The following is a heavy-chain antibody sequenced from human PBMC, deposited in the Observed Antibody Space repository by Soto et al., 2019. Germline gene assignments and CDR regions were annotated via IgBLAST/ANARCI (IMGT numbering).Heavy chain of an antibody. CDR3: ARGGYYDSSGYYVIDY. J-gene: IGHJ4*02. CDR2: IIPIFGTA. Sequence: SVKVSCKASGGTFSSYAISWVRQAPGQGLEWMGGIIPIFGTANYAQKFQGRVTITADKSTSTAYMELSSLRSEDTAVYYCARGGYYDSSGYYVIDYWGQGTLVTVYS. D-gene: IGHD3-22*01. CDR1: GGTFSSYA. V-gene: IGHV1-69*06.